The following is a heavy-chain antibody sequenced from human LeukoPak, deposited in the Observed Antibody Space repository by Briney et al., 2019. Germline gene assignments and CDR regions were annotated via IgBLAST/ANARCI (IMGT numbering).Heavy chain of an antibody. V-gene: IGHV3-30*18. CDR1: GFTVSSNY. CDR2: ISYDGSNK. Sequence: GGSLRLSCAASGFTVSSNYMSWVRQAPGKGLEWVAVISYDGSNKYYADSVKGRFTISRDNSKNTLYLQMNSLRAEDTAVYYCAKVRNYYDSSAAFDIWGQGTMVTVSS. J-gene: IGHJ3*02. CDR3: AKVRNYYDSSAAFDI. D-gene: IGHD3-22*01.